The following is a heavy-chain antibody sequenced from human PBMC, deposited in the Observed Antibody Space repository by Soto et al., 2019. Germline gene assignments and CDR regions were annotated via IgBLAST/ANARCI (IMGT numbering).Heavy chain of an antibody. Sequence: EVQLVESGGGPVKPGGSLRLSCVVSGFAFSSYSMNWVRQTPGKGLEWVSSISTGSGHIYYADSVKGRFTVSRDNAKNSLYLQMNSLRAEDTAVYYCARYAVASGEGFGSNWFDPWGQGTLVTVSS. CDR1: GFAFSSYS. J-gene: IGHJ5*02. D-gene: IGHD3-10*01. CDR2: ISTGSGHI. V-gene: IGHV3-21*01. CDR3: ARYAVASGEGFGSNWFDP.